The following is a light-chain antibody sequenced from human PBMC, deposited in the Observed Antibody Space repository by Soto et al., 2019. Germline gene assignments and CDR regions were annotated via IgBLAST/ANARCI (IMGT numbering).Light chain of an antibody. V-gene: IGKV1-27*01. CDR2: AAS. CDR3: QKFNSVPT. CDR1: QGINHY. J-gene: IGKJ4*01. Sequence: DVQLTQSPSSLSASVGDRVTITCRASQGINHYLAWYQQKPGKVPNILIYAASTLQSGVPSRFSFREYTIDFTLSISSLQPDDVANYYCQKFNSVPTFGGGTKVEI.